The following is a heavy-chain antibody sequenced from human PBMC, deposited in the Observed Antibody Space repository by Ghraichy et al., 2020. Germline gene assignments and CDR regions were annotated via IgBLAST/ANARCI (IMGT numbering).Heavy chain of an antibody. CDR2: ISAYNGNT. J-gene: IGHJ4*02. D-gene: IGHD3-22*01. Sequence: ASVKVSCKASGYTFTSYGISWVRQAPGQGLEWMGWISAYNGNTNYAQKLQGRVTMTTDTSTSTAYMELRSLRSDDTAVYYCAREFTRYYYDSSGYGYWGQGTLVTVSS. CDR3: AREFTRYYYDSSGYGY. CDR1: GYTFTSYG. V-gene: IGHV1-18*04.